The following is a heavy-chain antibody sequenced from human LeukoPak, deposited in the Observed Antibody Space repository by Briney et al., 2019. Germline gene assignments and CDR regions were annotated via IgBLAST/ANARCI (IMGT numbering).Heavy chain of an antibody. Sequence: PGGSLRLSCAASGFTFSGSAMHWVRQASGKGLEWVGRIRSKANSYATAYAASVKGRFTISRDDSKNTAYLQMNSLKTEDTAVYYCTRGEEYYYDSSGPPNMDYWGQGTLVTVSS. CDR2: IRSKANSYAT. J-gene: IGHJ4*02. D-gene: IGHD3-22*01. CDR1: GFTFSGSA. V-gene: IGHV3-73*01. CDR3: TRGEEYYYDSSGPPNMDY.